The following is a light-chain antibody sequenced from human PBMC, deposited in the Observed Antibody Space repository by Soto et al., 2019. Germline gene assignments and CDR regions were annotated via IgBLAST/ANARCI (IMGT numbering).Light chain of an antibody. Sequence: QSALTQPASVSGSPGQSITISCTGTSSDVGSYNHVSWYQQHPGKAPKFMIYEVSKRPSGVSNRFSASKSGNTASLTISGLQAEDEADYYCCSYGGSSTYVFGTGTKLTVL. CDR1: SSDVGSYNH. J-gene: IGLJ1*01. CDR3: CSYGGSSTYV. V-gene: IGLV2-23*02. CDR2: EVS.